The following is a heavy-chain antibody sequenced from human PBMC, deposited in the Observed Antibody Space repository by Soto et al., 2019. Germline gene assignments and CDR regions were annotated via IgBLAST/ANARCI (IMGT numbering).Heavy chain of an antibody. Sequence: QLQLQESGSGLVKPSQTLSLTCAVSGGSISSGGYSWSWIRQPPGKGLEWIGYIYHSGSTYYNPSLKSRVTISVDRSKNQFSLKLSSVTAADTAVYYCAREAGGSGSYYKGYFDYWGQGTLVTVSS. J-gene: IGHJ4*02. CDR3: AREAGGSGSYYKGYFDY. CDR1: GGSISSGGYS. V-gene: IGHV4-30-2*01. CDR2: IYHSGST. D-gene: IGHD3-10*01.